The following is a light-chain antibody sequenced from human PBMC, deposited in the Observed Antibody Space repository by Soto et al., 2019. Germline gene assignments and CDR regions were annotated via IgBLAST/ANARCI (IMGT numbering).Light chain of an antibody. J-gene: IGKJ2*01. CDR1: QGIRND. CDR3: LQDYNYPRT. Sequence: AIQMTQSPSSLSASVGDRVTITCRASQGIRNDLGWYRQKPGKAPKLLIYAASSLQSGVPSRFSGSGSGTDFTLTITSLQPEDFATYYCLQDYNYPRTFGQGTKLEIK. CDR2: AAS. V-gene: IGKV1-6*01.